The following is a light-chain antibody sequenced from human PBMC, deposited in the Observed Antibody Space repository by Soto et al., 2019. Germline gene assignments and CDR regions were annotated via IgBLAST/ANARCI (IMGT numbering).Light chain of an antibody. Sequence: EIVLTQSPVTLSLSPGARATLSCRASQSVSSYLAWYQQKPGQAPRLLIYDASNRATGIPARFSGSGSGTDFTLTISSLEPEDFAVYYCQQRSNWPPYTFGQGTKLEIK. CDR1: QSVSSY. CDR3: QQRSNWPPYT. CDR2: DAS. V-gene: IGKV3-11*01. J-gene: IGKJ2*01.